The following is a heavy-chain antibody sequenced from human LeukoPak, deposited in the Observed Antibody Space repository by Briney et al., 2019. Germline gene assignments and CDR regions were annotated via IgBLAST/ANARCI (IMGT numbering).Heavy chain of an antibody. D-gene: IGHD2-21*02. J-gene: IGHJ4*02. CDR2: INSAGSST. V-gene: IGHV3-74*01. Sequence: PGGSLRLSCAASGFTFSSYWMHWVRQAPGKGLVWVSRINSAGSSTNYADSVKGRFTISRDNAKNTLYLQMNGLRGEDTAVYYCARVNCGGDCYLIDYWGQGTLVTVSS. CDR3: ARVNCGGDCYLIDY. CDR1: GFTFSSYW.